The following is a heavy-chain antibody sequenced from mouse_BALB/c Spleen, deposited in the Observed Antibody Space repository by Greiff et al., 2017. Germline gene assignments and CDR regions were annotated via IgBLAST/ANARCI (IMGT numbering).Heavy chain of an antibody. CDR2: IFPGTGTT. D-gene: IGHD1-1*02. CDR1: GYTFTSYW. Sequence: QVQLQQSGAELVKPGASVKLSCKTSGYTFTSYWIQWVKQRPGQGLGWIGEIFPGTGTTYYNEKFKGKATLTIDTSSSTAYMQLSSLTSEDSAVYFCARSSYGFDYWGQGTTLTVSS. V-gene: IGHV1S132*01. CDR3: ARSSYGFDY. J-gene: IGHJ2*01.